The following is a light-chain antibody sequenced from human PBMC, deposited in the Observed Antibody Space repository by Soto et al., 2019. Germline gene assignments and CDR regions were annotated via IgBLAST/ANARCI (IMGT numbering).Light chain of an antibody. CDR2: GGS. CDR3: QQFGISPVYT. J-gene: IGKJ2*01. V-gene: IGKV3-20*01. Sequence: VVLTQSPDTVSLSPGEGGTLSCRASQSVSSNYLAWYQQKPGQAPRLLIYGGSRRATGIPDRFSGGGSGTDFTLTISRLEPEDVAVYFCQCQQFGISPVYTFGQGTKLEIK. CDR1: QSVSSNY.